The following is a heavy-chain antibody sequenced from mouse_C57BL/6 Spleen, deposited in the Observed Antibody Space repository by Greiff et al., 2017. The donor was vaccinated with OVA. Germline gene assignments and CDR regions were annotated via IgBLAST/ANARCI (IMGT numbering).Heavy chain of an antibody. V-gene: IGHV3-6*01. CDR1: GYSITSGYY. Sequence: ESGPGLVKPSQSLSLTCSVTGYSITSGYYWNWIRQFPGNKLEWMGYISYDGSNNYNPSLENRISITRDTSKNQFFLKLNSVTTEDTATYYCARDLTGTWRYFDVWGTGTTVTVSS. CDR3: ARDLTGTWRYFDV. D-gene: IGHD4-1*01. CDR2: ISYDGSN. J-gene: IGHJ1*03.